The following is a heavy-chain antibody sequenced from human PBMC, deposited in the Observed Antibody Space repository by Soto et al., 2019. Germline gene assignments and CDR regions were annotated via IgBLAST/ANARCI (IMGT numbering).Heavy chain of an antibody. CDR3: ARDLGSWYGPNGVDY. D-gene: IGHD6-13*01. CDR1: GFTFSSYG. CDR2: IWYDGSNK. J-gene: IGHJ4*02. V-gene: IGHV3-33*01. Sequence: GGSLRLSCAASGFTFSSYGMHWVRQAPGKGLEWVAVIWYDGSNKYYADSVKGRFTISRDNSKNTLYLQMNSLRAEDTAVYYCARDLGSWYGPNGVDYWGQGTLVTVSS.